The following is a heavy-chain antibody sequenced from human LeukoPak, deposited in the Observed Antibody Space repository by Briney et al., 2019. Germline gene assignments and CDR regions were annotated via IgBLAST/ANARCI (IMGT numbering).Heavy chain of an antibody. CDR3: AKAPMEDSWYIHFDY. CDR1: GFTFSSYA. CDR2: ITNSGDNT. V-gene: IGHV3-23*01. Sequence: GGSLRLSCAASGFTFSSYAMSWVRQAPGKGLEWVSAITNSGDNTYYADSVKGRFTISRDNSKNTLYLQINSPRAEDTAIYYCAKAPMEDSWYIHFDYWGQGTLVTVSS. D-gene: IGHD6-13*01. J-gene: IGHJ4*02.